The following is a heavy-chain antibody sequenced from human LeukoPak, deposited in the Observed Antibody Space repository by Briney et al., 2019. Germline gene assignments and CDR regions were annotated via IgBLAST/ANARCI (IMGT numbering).Heavy chain of an antibody. Sequence: PGGSLRLSCAASGFTFSSYWMHWVRQAPGKGLVWVSRINSDGSSTSYADSVKGRFTISRDNAKNTLYLQMNSLRAEDTAVYYCARDGGYSGYDEYYFDYWGQGTLVTVSS. V-gene: IGHV3-74*01. CDR3: ARDGGYSGYDEYYFDY. CDR2: INSDGSST. J-gene: IGHJ4*02. CDR1: GFTFSSYW. D-gene: IGHD5-12*01.